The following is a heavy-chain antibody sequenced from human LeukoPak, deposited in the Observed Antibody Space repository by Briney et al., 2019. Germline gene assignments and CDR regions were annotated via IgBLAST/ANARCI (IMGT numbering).Heavy chain of an antibody. CDR1: GLTFSSSW. V-gene: IGHV3-7*03. Sequence: GGSLRLSCAVSGLTFSSSWMDWVRQAPGKGLEWVANIKQDGSEEYYVDSVKGRFTISRDNAKNSLYLQMNSLRAEDTAVYYCASQYLNGMDVWGQGTTVTVSS. CDR3: ASQYLNGMDV. J-gene: IGHJ6*02. CDR2: IKQDGSEE. D-gene: IGHD4-11*01.